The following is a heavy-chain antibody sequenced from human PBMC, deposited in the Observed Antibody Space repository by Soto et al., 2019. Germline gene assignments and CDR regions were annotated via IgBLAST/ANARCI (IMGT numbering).Heavy chain of an antibody. CDR3: ARQGIAVAGNYYFDY. CDR1: GGSLSSSSYY. CDR2: IYYSGST. D-gene: IGHD6-19*01. V-gene: IGHV4-39*01. Sequence: SETLSLTCTVSGGSLSSSSYYWGWIRQSPGKGLEWIGSIYYSGSTYYNPSLKSRVTISVDTSKNQFSLKLSSVTAADTAVYYCARQGIAVAGNYYFDYWGQGTLVTVSS. J-gene: IGHJ4*02.